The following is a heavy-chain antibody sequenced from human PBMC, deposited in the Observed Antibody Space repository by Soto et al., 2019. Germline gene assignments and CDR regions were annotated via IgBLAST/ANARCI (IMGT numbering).Heavy chain of an antibody. Sequence: VQLVESGGGLVQPGGSLRLSCEASGFTFRNYDMHWVRQGTGKGLEWVSGISAAGDPDYADSVEGRFTISRENAQNSFFLQMTSLRVGDTAVYYCARTDRDFYGLDVWGQGTTVIVSS. CDR1: GFTFRNYD. V-gene: IGHV3-13*05. CDR2: ISAAGDP. CDR3: ARTDRDFYGLDV. J-gene: IGHJ6*02.